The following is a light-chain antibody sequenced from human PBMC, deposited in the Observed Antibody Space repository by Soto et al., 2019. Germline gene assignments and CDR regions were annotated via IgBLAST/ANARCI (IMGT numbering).Light chain of an antibody. J-gene: IGKJ1*01. CDR1: QGISIY. Sequence: AIRMTQSPSSLSASTGDRVTITCLASQGISIYLAWYQQKPGKAPKLLIYAASTLQSGVPSRFSGSGSGTDFTLTISCLQSEDFATYYCQQYYSYPRTFGQGTKVDI. CDR2: AAS. CDR3: QQYYSYPRT. V-gene: IGKV1-8*01.